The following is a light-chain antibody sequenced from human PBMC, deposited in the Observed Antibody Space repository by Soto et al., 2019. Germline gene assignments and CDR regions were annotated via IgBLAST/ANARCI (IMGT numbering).Light chain of an antibody. CDR3: QQYESTPPT. V-gene: IGKV4-1*01. CDR2: CAS. J-gene: IGKJ2*01. CDR1: QSVLYSSNNKNY. Sequence: DIVMTQSPDSLAVSLGERATINCKSSQSVLYSSNNKNYLAWYQQRPGQPPKLLIYCASTRESGVPDRFSGSGSGTDFTLTITSLQADDVAVYYCQQYESTPPTFGQGTKLEIK.